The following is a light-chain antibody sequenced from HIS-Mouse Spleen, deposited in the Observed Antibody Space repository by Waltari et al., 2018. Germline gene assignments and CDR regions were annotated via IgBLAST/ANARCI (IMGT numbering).Light chain of an antibody. Sequence: QSALTQPASVSGSPGQSITISCTGTSSDVGRYNLVSWDQQHPGKAPKLRSYECSKRPSGVSNRFSGSKSGNTASLTISGLQAEDEADYYCCSYAGSSTFGVFGGGTKLTVL. CDR3: CSYAGSSTFGV. CDR1: SSDVGRYNL. V-gene: IGLV2-23*03. CDR2: ECS. J-gene: IGLJ2*01.